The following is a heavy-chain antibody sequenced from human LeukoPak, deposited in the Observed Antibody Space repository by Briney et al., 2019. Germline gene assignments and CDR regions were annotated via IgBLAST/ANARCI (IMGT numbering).Heavy chain of an antibody. J-gene: IGHJ4*02. CDR3: ARTPIAAAGTIFDF. CDR2: ISAYNGNT. D-gene: IGHD6-13*01. CDR1: GYTFTSYG. V-gene: IGHV1-18*04. Sequence: ASVKVSCRASGYTFTSYGISWVRQAPGKGLEWMGWISAYNGNTNYAQKLQGRVTMTTDTSTSTAYMELRSLRSDDTAVYYCARTPIAAAGTIFDFWGQGTLVTVSS.